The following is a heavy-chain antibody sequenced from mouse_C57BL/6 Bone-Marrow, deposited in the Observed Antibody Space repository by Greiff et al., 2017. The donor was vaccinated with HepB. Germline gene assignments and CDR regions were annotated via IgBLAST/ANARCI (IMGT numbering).Heavy chain of an antibody. V-gene: IGHV2-2*01. CDR1: GFSLTSYG. J-gene: IGHJ2*01. CDR3: ARNKEGYYPYYFDY. Sequence: VMLVESGPGLVQPSQSLSITCTVSGFSLTSYGVHWVRQSPGKGLEWLGVIWSGGSTDYNAAFISRLSISKDNSKSQVFFKMNSLQADDTAIYYCARNKEGYYPYYFDYWGQGTTLTVSS. D-gene: IGHD2-3*01. CDR2: IWSGGST.